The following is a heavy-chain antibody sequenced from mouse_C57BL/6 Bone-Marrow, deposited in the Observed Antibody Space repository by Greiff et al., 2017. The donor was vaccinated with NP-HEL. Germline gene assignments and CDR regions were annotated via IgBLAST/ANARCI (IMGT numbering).Heavy chain of an antibody. CDR2: IWTGGGT. CDR3: AGSTMVTTESAWFAY. D-gene: IGHD2-2*01. V-gene: IGHV2-9-1*01. J-gene: IGHJ3*01. Sequence: VKLVESGPGLVAPSQSLSITCTVSGFSLTSYAISWVRQPPGKGLEWLGVIWTGGGTNYNSALKSRLSISKDNSKSQVFLKMNSLQTDDTARYYCAGSTMVTTESAWFAYWGQGTLVTVSA. CDR1: GFSLTSYA.